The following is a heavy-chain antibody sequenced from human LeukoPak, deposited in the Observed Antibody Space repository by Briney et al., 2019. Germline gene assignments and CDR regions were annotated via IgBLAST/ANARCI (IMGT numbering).Heavy chain of an antibody. V-gene: IGHV1-2*06. CDR3: ARGYIAAAGTIDY. Sequence: ASVKVSCKASGGTFSSYAISWVRQAPGQGLGWMGRINPNSGGTNYAQKFQGRVTMTRDTSISTAYMELSRLRSDDTAVYYCARGYIAAAGTIDYWGQGTLVTVSS. CDR1: GGTFSSYA. CDR2: INPNSGGT. J-gene: IGHJ4*02. D-gene: IGHD6-13*01.